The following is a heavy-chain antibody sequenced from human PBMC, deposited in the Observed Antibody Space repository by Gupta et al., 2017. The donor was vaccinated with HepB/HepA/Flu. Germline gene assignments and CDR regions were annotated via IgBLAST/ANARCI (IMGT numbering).Heavy chain of an antibody. CDR1: GGSISMSSYY. Sequence: QLQLQESGPGLVKPSETLSLTCNVSGGSISMSSYYWGWLRQSPGKRLQWIVSIYYSGNTYYNPSLKSRITISVDTSKNQFSLKLNSVTAADTAVYYCARPSYGDHLFAFDYWGHGTPVIVSS. CDR3: ARPSYGDHLFAFDY. J-gene: IGHJ4*01. D-gene: IGHD4-17*01. V-gene: IGHV4-39*01. CDR2: IYYSGNT.